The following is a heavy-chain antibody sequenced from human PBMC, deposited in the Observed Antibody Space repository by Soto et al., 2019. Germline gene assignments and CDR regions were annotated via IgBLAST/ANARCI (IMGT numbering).Heavy chain of an antibody. Sequence: GGSLRLSCAASGFTFSSYGMHWVRQAPGKGLEWVAVIWYDGSNKYYADSVKGRFTISRDNSKNTLYLQMNSLRAEDTAVYYCARGGCSSTSCYYYYYYYMDVWGKGTTVTVSS. CDR1: GFTFSSYG. CDR3: ARGGCSSTSCYYYYYYYMDV. CDR2: IWYDGSNK. D-gene: IGHD2-2*01. V-gene: IGHV3-33*01. J-gene: IGHJ6*03.